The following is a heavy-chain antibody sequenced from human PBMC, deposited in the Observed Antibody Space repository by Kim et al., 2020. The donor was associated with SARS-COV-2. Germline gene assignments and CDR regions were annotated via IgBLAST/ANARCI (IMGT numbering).Heavy chain of an antibody. CDR3: ARRPLIGRSPAAMGWFDP. Sequence: SETLSLTCTVSGGSISSSSYYWGWIRQPPGKGLEWIGSIYYSGSTYYNPSLKSRVTISVDTSKNQFSLKLSSVTAADTAVYYCARRPLIGRSPAAMGWFDPWGQGTLVTVSS. J-gene: IGHJ5*02. D-gene: IGHD2-2*01. V-gene: IGHV4-39*01. CDR1: GGSISSSSYY. CDR2: IYYSGST.